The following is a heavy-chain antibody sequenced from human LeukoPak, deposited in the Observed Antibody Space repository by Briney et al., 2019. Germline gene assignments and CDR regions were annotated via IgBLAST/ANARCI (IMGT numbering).Heavy chain of an antibody. D-gene: IGHD3/OR15-3a*01. CDR2: IKPDGSEE. CDR3: ASTSWTGYDY. J-gene: IGHJ4*02. Sequence: GGSLRLSCAASGFTLSYYWMTWVRQAPGKGLERVANIKPDGSEEYYVDSVKGRFIVSRDNAKNSLYLEMNNLRVEDTAVYYCASTSWTGYDYWGQGTLVTVSS. CDR1: GFTLSYYW. V-gene: IGHV3-7*01.